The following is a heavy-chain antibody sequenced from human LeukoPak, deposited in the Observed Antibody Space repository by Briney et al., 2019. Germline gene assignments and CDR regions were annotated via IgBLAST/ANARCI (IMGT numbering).Heavy chain of an antibody. CDR3: TRDRSRAEDD. CDR2: INQGGSDK. J-gene: IGHJ4*02. D-gene: IGHD1-14*01. CDR1: GFTFSGHW. V-gene: IGHV3-7*01. Sequence: GGSLRLSCAASGFTFSGHWMSWVRPAPGKGLAWVANINQGGSDKYYVDSVKGRFTISRDNANNLLYLQMNSLRGEDTAAYYCTRDRSRAEDDWGQGTLVTVSS.